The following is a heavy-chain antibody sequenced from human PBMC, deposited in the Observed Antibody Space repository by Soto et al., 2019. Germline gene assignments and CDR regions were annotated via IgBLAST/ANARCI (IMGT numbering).Heavy chain of an antibody. Sequence: PGGSLRLSCAASGFTFRSYWMSWVRQAPGKGLEWVANIKQDGSEKYYVDSVKGRFTISRDNAKNSLYLQMNSLRAEDTAVFYCARVVLGRYCTNGVCYFDYWGQGTLVTVS. V-gene: IGHV3-7*01. J-gene: IGHJ4*02. CDR1: GFTFRSYW. D-gene: IGHD2-8*01. CDR2: IKQDGSEK. CDR3: ARVVLGRYCTNGVCYFDY.